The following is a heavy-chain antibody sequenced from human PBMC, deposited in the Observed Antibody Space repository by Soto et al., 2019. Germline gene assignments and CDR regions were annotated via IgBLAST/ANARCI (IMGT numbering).Heavy chain of an antibody. CDR3: ARGGGIWQQFVNWFDP. Sequence: TLSLTCNVSGGSISNYYWNWIRQPPGKRLEWIGYFYYNGGTNYNPSLESRVTISVDTSKNQLSLTLTSVTAADTAVYYCARGGGIWQQFVNWFDPWGQGTLVTVSS. J-gene: IGHJ5*02. V-gene: IGHV4-59*01. CDR1: GGSISNYY. D-gene: IGHD6-13*01. CDR2: FYYNGGT.